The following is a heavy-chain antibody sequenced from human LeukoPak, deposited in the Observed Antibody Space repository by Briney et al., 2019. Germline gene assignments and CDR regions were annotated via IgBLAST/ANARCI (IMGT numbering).Heavy chain of an antibody. CDR3: ARAEIGVVDY. CDR2: ISSSGSTI. Sequence: GGSLRLSCAASGFTFSSYEMNWVRQAQGKGLEWVSYISSSGSTIYYADSVKGRFTVSRDNAKNSLYLQMNSLRAEETAVYYCARAEIGVVDYWGQGTLVTVSS. D-gene: IGHD2-21*01. CDR1: GFTFSSYE. V-gene: IGHV3-48*03. J-gene: IGHJ4*02.